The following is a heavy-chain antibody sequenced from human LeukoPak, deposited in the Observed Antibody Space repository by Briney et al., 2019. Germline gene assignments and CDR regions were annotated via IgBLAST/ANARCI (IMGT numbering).Heavy chain of an antibody. D-gene: IGHD6-13*01. V-gene: IGHV3-21*01. Sequence: GGSLRLSCAASGFTFSSYSMNWVRQAPGKGLEWVSSISSSSSYIYYADSVKGRFTISRDNAKNSLYLQMNSLRAEDTAVYYCARDPISSSWYQDAFDIWGQGTMVTVSS. CDR1: GFTFSSYS. CDR3: ARDPISSSWYQDAFDI. J-gene: IGHJ3*02. CDR2: ISSSSSYI.